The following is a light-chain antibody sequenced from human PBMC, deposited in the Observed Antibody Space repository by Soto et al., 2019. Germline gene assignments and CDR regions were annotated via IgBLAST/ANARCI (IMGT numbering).Light chain of an antibody. CDR3: CSYAGSYTFYV. CDR2: DVT. Sequence: LAEPRSVSGSPGQSVTISCTGTTDDVAYYNYVSWYQQHPGKAPKLIIYDVTKRPSGVPDRFSGSKSGNTASLTISGLRADDEADYYCCSYAGSYTFYVFGSGTKAPS. CDR1: TDDVAYYNY. J-gene: IGLJ1*01. V-gene: IGLV2-11*01.